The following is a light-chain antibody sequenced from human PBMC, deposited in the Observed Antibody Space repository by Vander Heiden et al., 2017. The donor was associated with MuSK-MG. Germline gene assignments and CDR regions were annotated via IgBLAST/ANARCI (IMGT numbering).Light chain of an antibody. V-gene: IGLV2-23*01. Sequence: QSALTQPASVSRSPGQSFTISCTGTSSDVGSYNLVSWYQQHPGKAPKLMIYEGSKRPSGVSNRFSGSKSGNTASLTISGLQAEDEADYYCCSYAGSSTLVFGGGTKLTVL. CDR1: SSDVGSYNL. CDR3: CSYAGSSTLV. CDR2: EGS. J-gene: IGLJ3*02.